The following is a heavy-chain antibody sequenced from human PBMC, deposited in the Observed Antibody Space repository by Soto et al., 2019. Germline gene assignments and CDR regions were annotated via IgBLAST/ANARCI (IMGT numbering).Heavy chain of an antibody. V-gene: IGHV1-69*01. CDR3: AAELGFGKLSVV. J-gene: IGHJ6*02. CDR2: IIPLFGTT. D-gene: IGHD3-10*01. CDR1: GDTSKNGV. Sequence: QVQVVQSGVEVRRPGSSVKVSCRTPGDTSKNGVFSGVRQAPGQGLEWMGGIIPLFGTTDFAQRFQGRPTITTDESTTTAYMELSRLRSEDTATYYCAAELGFGKLSVVWGQGTTVIVSS.